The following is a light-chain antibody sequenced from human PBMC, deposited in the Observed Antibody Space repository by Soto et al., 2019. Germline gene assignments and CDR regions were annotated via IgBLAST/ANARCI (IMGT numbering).Light chain of an antibody. J-gene: IGKJ5*01. CDR3: QQSYSTPIT. Sequence: DIQMTQSPSSLSASVGDRATTTCRASQDISNHLAWYQQKPGKVPKLLIYAASTLQLGVPSRFSGSGSGTDFTLTISSLQPEDFATYYCQQSYSTPITFGQGTRLEIK. CDR2: AAS. CDR1: QDISNH. V-gene: IGKV1-27*01.